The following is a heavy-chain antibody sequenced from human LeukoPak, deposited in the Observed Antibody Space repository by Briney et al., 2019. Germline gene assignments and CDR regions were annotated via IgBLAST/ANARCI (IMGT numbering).Heavy chain of an antibody. CDR1: GGSISSSSYY. V-gene: IGHV4-39*01. CDR3: AREVSSGWYLSAFDI. CDR2: IYYSGST. D-gene: IGHD6-19*01. J-gene: IGHJ3*02. Sequence: PSETLSLTCTVSGGSISSSSYYWGWIRQPPGKGLEWIGSIYYSGSTYYNPSLKSRVTISVDTSKNQFSLKLSSVTAADTAVYYCAREVSSGWYLSAFDIWGQGTTVTVSS.